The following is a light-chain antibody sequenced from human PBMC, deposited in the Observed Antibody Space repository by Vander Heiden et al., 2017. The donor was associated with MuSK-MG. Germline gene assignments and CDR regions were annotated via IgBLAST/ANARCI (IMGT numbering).Light chain of an antibody. CDR2: DAS. J-gene: IGKJ4*01. V-gene: IGKV3-11*01. Sequence: EIVLTQSPATLSLSPGERGTLSCRASQSVSSYLAWYQQKPGQAPRLLIYDASNRATGIPARFSGSGYGKDFTLTISSREPEDFAVYYCQQRSSWPRITFGGGTKVEIK. CDR3: QQRSSWPRIT. CDR1: QSVSSY.